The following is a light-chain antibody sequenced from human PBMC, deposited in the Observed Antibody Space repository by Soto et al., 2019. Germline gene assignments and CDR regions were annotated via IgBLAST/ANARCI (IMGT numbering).Light chain of an antibody. J-gene: IGKJ1*01. V-gene: IGKV3-20*01. CDR1: QSVNSNY. Sequence: EIVLTQSPGTLSLSPGERATLSCRASQSVNSNYLAWYQQKPGQAPRLLIYDASSRATGIPDRFSGGGSGTDFTPTISRLEPEDFAVYFCQQYGSSPTTFGQGTKVDI. CDR2: DAS. CDR3: QQYGSSPTT.